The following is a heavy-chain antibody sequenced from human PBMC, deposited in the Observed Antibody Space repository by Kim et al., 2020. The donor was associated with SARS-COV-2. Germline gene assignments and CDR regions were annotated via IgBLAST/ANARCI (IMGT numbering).Heavy chain of an antibody. CDR3: ARAASKTMIVVVIKSHYYYYMDV. CDR1: GYTFTSYD. CDR2: MNPNSGNT. J-gene: IGHJ6*03. V-gene: IGHV1-8*01. Sequence: ASVKVSCKASGYTFTSYDINWVRQATGQGLEWMGWMNPNSGNTGYAQKFQGRVTMTRNTSISTAYMELSSLRSEDTAVYYCARAASKTMIVVVIKSHYYYYMDVWGKGTTVTVSS. D-gene: IGHD3-22*01.